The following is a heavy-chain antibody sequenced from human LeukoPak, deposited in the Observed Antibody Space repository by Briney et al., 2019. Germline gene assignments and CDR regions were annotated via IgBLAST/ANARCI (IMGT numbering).Heavy chain of an antibody. CDR1: GYSFISYW. V-gene: IGHV5-51*01. CDR2: IYPGDSDT. CDR3: ARHSSYTSGWPLDY. D-gene: IGHD6-19*01. Sequence: GESLKISCKGSGYSFISYWIGWVCQMPGKGLEWMGIIYPGDSDTRYSPSFQGQITISADKSISTAYLQWSSLKASDTAIYYCARHSSYTSGWPLDYWGQGTLVTVSS. J-gene: IGHJ4*02.